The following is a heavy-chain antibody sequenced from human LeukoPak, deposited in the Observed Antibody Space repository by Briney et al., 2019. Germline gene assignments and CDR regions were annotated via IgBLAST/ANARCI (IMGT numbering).Heavy chain of an antibody. J-gene: IGHJ3*02. Sequence: PGRSLRLSCAASGFTFSSYGMHWVRQAPGKGLEWVAVISYDGSNKYYADSVKGRFTISRDNSKNTLYLQMNSLRAEDTAVYYCARPTWPYTLYAFDIWGQGTMVTVSS. V-gene: IGHV3-30*03. CDR1: GFTFSSYG. CDR2: ISYDGSNK. D-gene: IGHD2-2*02. CDR3: ARPTWPYTLYAFDI.